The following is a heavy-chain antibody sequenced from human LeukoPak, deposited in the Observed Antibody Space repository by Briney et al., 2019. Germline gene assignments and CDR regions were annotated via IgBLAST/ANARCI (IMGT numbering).Heavy chain of an antibody. V-gene: IGHV4-59*01. J-gene: IGHJ4*02. CDR3: ARSYTNYYDSSGYHSHFDY. Sequence: SQTLSLTCTVSGGSISSYYWSWIRQPPGKGLEWIGYIYYSGSTNYNPSLKSRVTISVDTSKNQFSLKLSSVTAADTAVYYCARSYTNYYDSSGYHSHFDYWGQGTLVTVSS. CDR1: GGSISSYY. D-gene: IGHD3-22*01. CDR2: IYYSGST.